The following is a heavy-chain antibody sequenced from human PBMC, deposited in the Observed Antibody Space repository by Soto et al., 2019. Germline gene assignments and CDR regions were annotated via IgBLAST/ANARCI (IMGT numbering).Heavy chain of an antibody. D-gene: IGHD3-10*01. V-gene: IGHV2-5*02. J-gene: IGHJ6*02. CDR1: GFSLSSSGAG. Sequence: QITLKESGPTLVKPTQTLTLTCTFSGFSLSSSGAGVGWIRQPPGKALECLALIYWDDDKRYSPSLKSRLTITKDTSKNQVVLIMTNMDPVDTATYYCAHRPHYGSLDVWGQGTTVTVSS. CDR2: IYWDDDK. CDR3: AHRPHYGSLDV.